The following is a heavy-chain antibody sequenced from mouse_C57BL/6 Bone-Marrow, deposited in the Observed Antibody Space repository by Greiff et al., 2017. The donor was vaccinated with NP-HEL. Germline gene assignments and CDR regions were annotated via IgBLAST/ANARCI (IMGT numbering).Heavy chain of an antibody. V-gene: IGHV3-6*01. CDR2: ISYDGSN. J-gene: IGHJ3*01. D-gene: IGHD1-1*01. Sequence: EVKLPESGPGLVKPSQSLSLTCSVTGYSIISGYYWNWLRQFPGNKLEWMAYISYDGSNNYNPSLKNRISITRDISKNQFFLKLTSVTTEDTATYYCAREGGYYGSPFAYWGQGTLVTVSA. CDR3: AREGGYYGSPFAY. CDR1: GYSIISGYY.